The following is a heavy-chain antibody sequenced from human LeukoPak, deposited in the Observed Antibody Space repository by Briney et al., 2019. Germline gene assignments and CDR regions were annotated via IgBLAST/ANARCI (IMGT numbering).Heavy chain of an antibody. J-gene: IGHJ4*02. D-gene: IGHD2-2*01. Sequence: ASVKVSCKASGYTFTSYGISWVRQAPGQGLEWMGWISAYNGNTNYAQKLPGRVTMTTETSTSTAYLELRRLRSDDTAVYYCVREGYCRSISCYGSRYFDYWGQGPLVTVSS. CDR2: ISAYNGNT. CDR1: GYTFTSYG. CDR3: VREGYCRSISCYGSRYFDY. V-gene: IGHV1-18*01.